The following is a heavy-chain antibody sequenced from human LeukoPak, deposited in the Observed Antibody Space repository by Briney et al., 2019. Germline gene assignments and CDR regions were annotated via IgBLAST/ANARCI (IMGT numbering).Heavy chain of an antibody. CDR2: ISGSGGST. J-gene: IGHJ4*02. V-gene: IGHV3-23*01. D-gene: IGHD1-26*01. CDR1: GFTFSSYA. Sequence: GGSLRLSCAASGFTFSSYAMSWVRQAPGKGLEWVSAISGSGGSTYYADSVKGRFTISRDNSKNTLYLQMDSLKTEDTAMYYCVRWDSGSPGDWGQGTLVTVSS. CDR3: VRWDSGSPGD.